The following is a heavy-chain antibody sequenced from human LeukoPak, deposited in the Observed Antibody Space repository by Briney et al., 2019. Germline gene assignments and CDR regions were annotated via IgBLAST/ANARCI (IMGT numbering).Heavy chain of an antibody. CDR2: IYYSGST. V-gene: IGHV4-30-4*01. D-gene: IGHD4-17*01. J-gene: IGHJ2*01. CDR3: ARGKDYGDYWYFDL. Sequence: SQTLSLTRTASGGFISRGDYYWSWIRQPPGKGLEWIGYIYYSGSTYYNPSLKSRLTISVDTSKNQFSLKLSSVTAADTAVYYCARGKDYGDYWYFDLWGRGTLVTVSS. CDR1: GGFISRGDYY.